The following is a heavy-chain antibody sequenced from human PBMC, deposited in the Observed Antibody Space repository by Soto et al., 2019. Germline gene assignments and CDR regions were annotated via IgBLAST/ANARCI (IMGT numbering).Heavy chain of an antibody. D-gene: IGHD2-15*01. J-gene: IGHJ4*02. Sequence: QVQLVQSGAEVKKPGASVKVSCKASGYTFTSYAMHWVRQAPGQRLEWMGWINAGNGNTKYSQKFQGSVTITRDTSASTAYMELSSLRSEDTAVYYCARGGEDIMVAPTEYYFDYWGQGTLVTVSS. CDR2: INAGNGNT. V-gene: IGHV1-3*01. CDR1: GYTFTSYA. CDR3: ARGGEDIMVAPTEYYFDY.